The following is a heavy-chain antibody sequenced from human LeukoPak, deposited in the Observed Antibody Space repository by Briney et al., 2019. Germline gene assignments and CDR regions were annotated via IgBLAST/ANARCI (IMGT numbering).Heavy chain of an antibody. J-gene: IGHJ4*02. Sequence: GASVKVSCKASGYTFTSYAMHWVRQAPGQRLEWMGWINAGNGNTKYSQKFQGRVTITRDTSASTAYMELSSLRSEDTAVYYCARALTTVRGGPGYWGQGTLVTVSS. D-gene: IGHD3-10*01. V-gene: IGHV1-3*01. CDR2: INAGNGNT. CDR1: GYTFTSYA. CDR3: ARALTTVRGGPGY.